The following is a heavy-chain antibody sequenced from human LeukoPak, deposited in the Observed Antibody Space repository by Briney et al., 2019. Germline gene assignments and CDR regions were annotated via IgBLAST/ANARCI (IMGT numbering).Heavy chain of an antibody. CDR1: GFTFSSYW. D-gene: IGHD6-19*01. CDR2: ISYDGSNK. J-gene: IGHJ4*02. CDR3: AKDRFPGIAVAGCFDY. V-gene: IGHV3-30*18. Sequence: GGSLRLSCAAPGFTFSSYWMSWVRQAPGKGLEWVAVISYDGSNKYYADSVKGRFTISRDNSKNTLYLQMNSLRAEDTAVYYCAKDRFPGIAVAGCFDYWGQGTLVTVSS.